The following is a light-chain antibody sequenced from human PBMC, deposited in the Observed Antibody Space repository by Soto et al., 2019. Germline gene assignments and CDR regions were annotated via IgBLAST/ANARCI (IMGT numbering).Light chain of an antibody. J-gene: IGLJ1*01. Sequence: QYVLTQPPSVSGAPGQRVTISCTGSSSNIGAGYDVHWYQQLPGTAPKLLIYGNSNRPSGVPDRFSGSKSGTSASLAITVLQAEEEADYYCQSYDSSLSDVFGTGTKLTVL. V-gene: IGLV1-40*01. CDR2: GNS. CDR3: QSYDSSLSDV. CDR1: SSNIGAGYD.